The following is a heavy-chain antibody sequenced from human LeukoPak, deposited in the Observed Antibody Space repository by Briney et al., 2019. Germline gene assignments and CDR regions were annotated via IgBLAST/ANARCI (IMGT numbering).Heavy chain of an antibody. D-gene: IGHD3-22*01. J-gene: IGHJ1*01. V-gene: IGHV1-2*02. CDR1: GYTFTSYY. Sequence: ASVKVSCKASGYTFTSYYLHWVRQAPGQGPEWMGWINPNSGGTNYAQKFQGRVTMTRDTSISTAYMELSRLRSDDTAEYYCARALYYDSSGYYSSSYHYFQHWGQGTLVTVSS. CDR2: INPNSGGT. CDR3: ARALYYDSSGYYSSSYHYFQH.